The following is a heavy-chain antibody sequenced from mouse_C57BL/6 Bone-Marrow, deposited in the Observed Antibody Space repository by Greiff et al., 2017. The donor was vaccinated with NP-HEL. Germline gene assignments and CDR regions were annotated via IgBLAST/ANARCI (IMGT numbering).Heavy chain of an antibody. CDR2: IDPETGGT. D-gene: IGHD6-2*01. CDR3: TRGLPSYYFDY. V-gene: IGHV1-15*01. Sequence: LVESGAELVRPGASVTLSCKASGYTFTDYEMHWVKQTPVHGLEWIGAIDPETGGTAYNQKFKGKAILTADKSSSTAYMELRSLTSEDSAVYYCTRGLPSYYFDYWGQGTTLTVSS. J-gene: IGHJ2*01. CDR1: GYTFTDYE.